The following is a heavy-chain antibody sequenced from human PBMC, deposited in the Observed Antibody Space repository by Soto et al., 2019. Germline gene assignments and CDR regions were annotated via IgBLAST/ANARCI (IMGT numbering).Heavy chain of an antibody. D-gene: IGHD5-18*01. CDR1: GFTFSSYA. J-gene: IGHJ3*02. CDR2: ISGSGGST. Sequence: GGSLRLSCAASGFTFSSYAMSWVRQAPGKGLEWVSAISGSGGSTYYADSVKGRFTISRDNSKNTLYLQMNSLRAEDTAVYYCAKDSRGYSYGHDAFDIWGQGTMVTVSS. V-gene: IGHV3-23*01. CDR3: AKDSRGYSYGHDAFDI.